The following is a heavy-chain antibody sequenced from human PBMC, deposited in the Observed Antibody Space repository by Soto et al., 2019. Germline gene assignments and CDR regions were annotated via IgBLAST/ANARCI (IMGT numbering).Heavy chain of an antibody. CDR2: ISENSYHT. CDR3: ARRYSAQDH. CDR1: GFAFENYY. J-gene: IGHJ4*02. Sequence: QVKLVESGGGVVEPGGSLRLSCAVSGFAFENYYMTWIRQAPGKGLEWLSDISENSYHTNIADSIKGRFTISRDNAKKSLYLQMDGLRVEDTAVYYCARRYSAQDHWGRGTLVIIPS. V-gene: IGHV3-11*05. D-gene: IGHD5-18*01.